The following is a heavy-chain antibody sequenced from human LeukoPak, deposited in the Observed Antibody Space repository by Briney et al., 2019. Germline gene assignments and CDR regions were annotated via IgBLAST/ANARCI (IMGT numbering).Heavy chain of an antibody. CDR2: ISSSSSYI. CDR1: GFSLSSYC. CDR3: AREHYDILTGYYYDY. Sequence: PAGSLRLSWAVSGFSLSSYCMNCVRQPPGGGLEWVSSISSSSSYIYYADSVKGRFTISRDNAKNSLYLQMNSLRAEDTAVYYCAREHYDILTGYYYDYWGQGTLVTVSS. J-gene: IGHJ4*02. D-gene: IGHD3-9*01. V-gene: IGHV3-21*01.